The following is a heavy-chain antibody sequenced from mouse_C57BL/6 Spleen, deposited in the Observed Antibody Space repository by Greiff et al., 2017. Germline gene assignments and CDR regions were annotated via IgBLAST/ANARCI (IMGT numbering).Heavy chain of an antibody. D-gene: IGHD1-1*01. Sequence: QVQLQQPGAELVKPGASVKMSCKASGYTFTSYWITWVKQRPGQGLEWIGDIYPGSGSTNYNEKFKSKATLTVDTSSSTANMQRSSLTSEDSAVYYFARSGREFTTVVEDYWGQGTTLTVSS. CDR1: GYTFTSYW. V-gene: IGHV1-55*01. CDR2: IYPGSGST. CDR3: ARSGREFTTVVEDY. J-gene: IGHJ2*01.